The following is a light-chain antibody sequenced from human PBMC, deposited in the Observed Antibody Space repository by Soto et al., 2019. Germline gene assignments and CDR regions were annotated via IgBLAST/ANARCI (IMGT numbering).Light chain of an antibody. J-gene: IGLJ1*01. Sequence: QSALAQPGSVSGSPGQLLIISCTGTSSDVDDYRYVSWYQQYPGKAPKLVIYDGTKRPSGVPDRFSGSNSGNTASLTISGLQAEDEADYYCCSYVTTPEIFGTGTKVTVL. CDR1: SSDVDDYRY. V-gene: IGLV2-11*01. CDR2: DGT. CDR3: CSYVTTPEI.